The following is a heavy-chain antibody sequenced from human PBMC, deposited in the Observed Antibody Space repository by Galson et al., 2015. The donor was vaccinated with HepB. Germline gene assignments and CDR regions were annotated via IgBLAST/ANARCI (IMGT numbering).Heavy chain of an antibody. CDR1: GFSLSTSGVA. CDR2: VYWDDDR. CDR3: AHVRSSGPTSVWNYYYMDV. V-gene: IGHV2-5*02. J-gene: IGHJ6*03. Sequence: PALVKPTQTLTLTCTFSGFSLSTSGVAVGWIRQPPGRALEWLALVYWDDDRRYSPSLKSRLTITKDTSKNQVVLTMTNIDPVDTATYYCAHVRSSGPTSVWNYYYMDVWGKGTTVTVSS. D-gene: IGHD2-2*01.